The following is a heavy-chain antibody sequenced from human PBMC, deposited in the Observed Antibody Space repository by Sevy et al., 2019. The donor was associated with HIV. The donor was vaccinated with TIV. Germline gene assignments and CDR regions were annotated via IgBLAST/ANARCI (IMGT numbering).Heavy chain of an antibody. J-gene: IGHJ6*03. CDR3: AKWTEHYDFWSGYPFYYYYYMDV. CDR1: GFTFSSYA. V-gene: IGHV3-23*01. Sequence: GGSLRLSCAASGFTFSSYAMSWVRQAPGKGLEWVSAISGSGGSTYYADSVKGRFTISRDNSKNTLYLQMNSLRAEETAVYYWAKWTEHYDFWSGYPFYYYYYMDVWGKGTTVTVSS. CDR2: ISGSGGST. D-gene: IGHD3-3*01.